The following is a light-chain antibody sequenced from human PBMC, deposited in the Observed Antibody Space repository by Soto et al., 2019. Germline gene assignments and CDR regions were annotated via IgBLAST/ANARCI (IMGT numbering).Light chain of an antibody. CDR1: SSNIGAGYD. Sequence: QPVLTQPPSVSGAPGQRVTISCSGSSSNIGAGYDVNWYRQLPGTAPKLLIYGNSDRPSGVPDRFSGSKSGTSASLAIPGLPVEDDADYSSQPYHRSLRTYVFGPATTV. CDR3: QPYHRSLRTYV. V-gene: IGLV1-40*01. CDR2: GNS. J-gene: IGLJ1*01.